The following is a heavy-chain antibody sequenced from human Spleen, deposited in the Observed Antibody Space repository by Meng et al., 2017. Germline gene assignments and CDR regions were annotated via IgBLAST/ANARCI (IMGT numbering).Heavy chain of an antibody. CDR1: GFTFSSYE. CDR2: LSGGGFTT. V-gene: IGHV3-23*01. D-gene: IGHD3-10*01. Sequence: GESLKISCAASGFTFSSYEMNWVRQAPGKGLEWVSALSGGGFTTYYADSVKGRFAISRHNSKNTLYLQMNSLRAEDTALYYCAKYSYGLGDYLDYWGQGALGTVSS. J-gene: IGHJ4*02. CDR3: AKYSYGLGDYLDY.